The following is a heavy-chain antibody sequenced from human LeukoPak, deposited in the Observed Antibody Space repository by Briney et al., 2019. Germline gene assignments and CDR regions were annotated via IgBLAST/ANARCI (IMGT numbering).Heavy chain of an antibody. D-gene: IGHD7-27*01. Sequence: PGGSLRLSCAVSGFTFSSYWMHWVRQAPGKGLEWVSSMGGSGTSIYYADSVEGRFTISRDNAKNSLYLQMNSLRVDDTAVYYCAREEPGDLGQAFHYWGQGTLVTVSS. CDR2: MGGSGTSI. CDR3: AREEPGDLGQAFHY. J-gene: IGHJ4*02. V-gene: IGHV3-21*01. CDR1: GFTFSSYW.